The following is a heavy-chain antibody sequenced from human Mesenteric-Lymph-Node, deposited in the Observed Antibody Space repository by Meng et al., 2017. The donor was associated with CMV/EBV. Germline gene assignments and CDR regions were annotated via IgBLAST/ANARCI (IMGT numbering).Heavy chain of an antibody. CDR1: GGSVSRGAYF. V-gene: IGHV4-61*08. Sequence: GSLRLSCTVSGGSVSRGAYFWSWIRQPPGKGLEWIGSVFYSGSTNYNPPLKSRVTISMDTSKNQFSLRLRPVSAADTAVYYCASNYYGSGSTFAPGYWGQGTLVTVSS. CDR2: VFYSGST. J-gene: IGHJ4*02. D-gene: IGHD3-10*01. CDR3: ASNYYGSGSTFAPGY.